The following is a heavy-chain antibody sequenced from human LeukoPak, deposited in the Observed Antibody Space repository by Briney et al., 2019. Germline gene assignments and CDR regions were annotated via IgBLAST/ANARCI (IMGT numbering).Heavy chain of an antibody. Sequence: QPGRSLRLSCAASGFTFSSYAMHWVRQAPGKGLEWVAVISYDGTNKYYADSVKGRFTISRDNPENTLYLQMNSLRGEDTAVYYCARSDYGDYVAWGQGTLVTVSS. D-gene: IGHD4-17*01. CDR3: ARSDYGDYVA. CDR2: ISYDGTNK. CDR1: GFTFSSYA. J-gene: IGHJ5*02. V-gene: IGHV3-30-3*01.